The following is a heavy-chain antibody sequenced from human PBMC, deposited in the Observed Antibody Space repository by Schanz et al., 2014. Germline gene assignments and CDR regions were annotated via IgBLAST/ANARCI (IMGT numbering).Heavy chain of an antibody. Sequence: EGQLVESGGGLVQPGGSLRLSCVVSGFNFRNYWMSWVRQAPGKGLEWVSTISGSGGDTYPADSVKGRFTISRDNSNNTLYLQMKSLRAEDTAVYYCAKDGGGYSYGFVEYWGQGILVTVSS. CDR2: ISGSGGDT. CDR1: GFNFRNYW. J-gene: IGHJ4*02. D-gene: IGHD5-18*01. V-gene: IGHV3-23*04. CDR3: AKDGGGYSYGFVEY.